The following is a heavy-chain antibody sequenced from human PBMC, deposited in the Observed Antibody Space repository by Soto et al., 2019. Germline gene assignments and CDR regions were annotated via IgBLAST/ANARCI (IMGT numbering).Heavy chain of an antibody. CDR3: ARSPAPLYSRSWYYLEY. CDR2: IYYSGST. J-gene: IGHJ4*02. Sequence: SETLSLTCTVSGGSISSYYWSWIRQPPGKGLEWIGYIYYSGSTNYNPSLKSRVTISVDTSKNQFSLKLSSVTAADTAVYYCARSPAPLYSRSWYYLEYGGQGTLVTVSS. V-gene: IGHV4-59*01. D-gene: IGHD6-13*01. CDR1: GGSISSYY.